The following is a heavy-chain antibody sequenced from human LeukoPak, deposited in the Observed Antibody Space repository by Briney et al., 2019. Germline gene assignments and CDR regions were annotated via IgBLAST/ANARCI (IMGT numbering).Heavy chain of an antibody. J-gene: IGHJ4*02. CDR1: GFTFSDYY. D-gene: IGHD3-22*01. CDR3: ARARPSATYYYDSSGYLV. V-gene: IGHV3-11*01. Sequence: GGSLRLSCAASGFTFSDYYMSWIRQAPGKGLGWVSYISSSGTTIYYADSVKGRFTISRDNAKNSLYLQMNSLRAEDTAVYYCARARPSATYYYDSSGYLVWGQGTQVTVSS. CDR2: ISSSGTTI.